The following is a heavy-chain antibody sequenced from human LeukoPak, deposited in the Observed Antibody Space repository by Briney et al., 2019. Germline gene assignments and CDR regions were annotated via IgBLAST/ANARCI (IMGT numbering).Heavy chain of an antibody. Sequence: ASVKVSCKASGYTFTSFGISWVRQAPGRGLEWMGWTSTYNGNTNYAQKLQGRVTMTTDTSTSTAYMELRSLRSDDTAVYYCAREFIVVVPAAAYGMDVWGQGTTVTVSS. CDR1: GYTFTSFG. J-gene: IGHJ6*02. CDR3: AREFIVVVPAAAYGMDV. V-gene: IGHV1-18*01. D-gene: IGHD2-2*01. CDR2: TSTYNGNT.